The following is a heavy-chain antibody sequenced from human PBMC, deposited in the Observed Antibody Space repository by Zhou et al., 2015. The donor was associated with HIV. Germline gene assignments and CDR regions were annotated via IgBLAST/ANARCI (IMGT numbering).Heavy chain of an antibody. CDR2: IIPIFGTA. Sequence: QVQLVQSGAEVKKPGSSVKVSCKASGGTFSSYAISWVRQAPGQGLEWMGGIIPIFGTANYAQKFQGRVTITADESTSTAYMELSSLRSEDTAVYYCARDQGYCSSTSCYAGIHYWGQGTLVTVSS. J-gene: IGHJ4*02. CDR3: ARDQGYCSSTSCYAGIHY. CDR1: GGTFSSYA. V-gene: IGHV1-69*01. D-gene: IGHD2-2*01.